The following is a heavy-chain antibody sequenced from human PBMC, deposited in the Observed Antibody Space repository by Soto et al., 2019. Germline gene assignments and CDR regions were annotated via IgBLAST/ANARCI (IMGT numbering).Heavy chain of an antibody. J-gene: IGHJ5*02. CDR3: ARLNVYYYGSGSSNWFDP. V-gene: IGHV4-30-2*03. Sequence: SQTQSPTSAVCDYSIRSGFHYRSYTRQQPGKGLEWIGDIDYSWSSYYNSSIRSRVTISVDTSKKQFSLKLSSVTDADTAVYYCARLNVYYYGSGSSNWFDPWGQGNLVTVSS. CDR2: IDYSWSS. CDR1: DYSIRSGFHY. D-gene: IGHD3-10*01.